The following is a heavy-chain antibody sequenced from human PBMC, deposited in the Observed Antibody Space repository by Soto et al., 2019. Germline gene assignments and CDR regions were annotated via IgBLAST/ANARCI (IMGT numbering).Heavy chain of an antibody. Sequence: GGSLRLSCAASGFTFDDYAMHWVRQAPGKGLEWVSGINWNSASVAYADSVKGRFTISRDNAKNSLYLEMHSLRADDTALYYCAKGTLSGYTCGSQGFDSWGQGALVTVS. D-gene: IGHD5-18*01. CDR1: GFTFDDYA. CDR3: AKGTLSGYTCGSQGFDS. CDR2: INWNSASV. V-gene: IGHV3-9*01. J-gene: IGHJ4*02.